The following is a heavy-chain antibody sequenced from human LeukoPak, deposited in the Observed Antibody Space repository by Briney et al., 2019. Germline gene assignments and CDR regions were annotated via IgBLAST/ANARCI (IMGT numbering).Heavy chain of an antibody. J-gene: IGHJ4*02. CDR2: ISSSSSTI. D-gene: IGHD1-26*01. Sequence: GGSLRFSCAASGFTFSSYSMNWVRQAPGKGLKWVSYISSSSSTIYYADSVKGRFTISRDNAKNSLYLQMNSLRAEDTAVYYCARGGGSYEGYWGQGTLVTVSS. CDR3: ARGGGSYEGY. V-gene: IGHV3-48*01. CDR1: GFTFSSYS.